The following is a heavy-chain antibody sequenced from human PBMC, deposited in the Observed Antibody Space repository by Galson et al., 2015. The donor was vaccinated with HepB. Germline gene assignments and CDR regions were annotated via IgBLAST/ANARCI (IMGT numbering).Heavy chain of an antibody. D-gene: IGHD3-10*01. V-gene: IGHV3-7*03. CDR2: IKQDGSEK. CDR3: ARDQLWFGELPDY. CDR1: GFTFSSYW. Sequence: SLRLSCAASGFTFSSYWMSWVRQAPGEGLEWVANIKQDGSEKYYVDSVKGRFTISRDNAKNSLYLQMNSLRAEDTAVYYCARDQLWFGELPDYWGQGTLVTVSS. J-gene: IGHJ4*02.